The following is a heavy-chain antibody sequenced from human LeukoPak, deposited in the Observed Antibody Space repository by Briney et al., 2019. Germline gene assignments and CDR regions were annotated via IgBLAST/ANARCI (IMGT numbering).Heavy chain of an antibody. CDR3: ARGRSSSWYGHDAFDI. Sequence: SETLSLTCTVSGGSISSYCWSWIRQPPGKGLEWIGYIYNTGNTKYNPSLESRVAISADTSKNQFSLKLSSVTAADTAVYYCARGRSSSWYGHDAFDIWGQGTMVTVSS. V-gene: IGHV4-59*08. CDR1: GGSISSYC. CDR2: IYNTGNT. D-gene: IGHD6-13*01. J-gene: IGHJ3*02.